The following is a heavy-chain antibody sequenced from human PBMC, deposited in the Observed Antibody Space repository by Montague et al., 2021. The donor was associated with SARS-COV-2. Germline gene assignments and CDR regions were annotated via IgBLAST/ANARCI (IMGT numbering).Heavy chain of an antibody. Sequence: PALVKPTQTLTLTCTFSGFSLISDGVGVGWIRQPPGRALEWLALIFWNDDKRYNSSLKNRLTVTKDTSKNQVVLTMTNMDPLDTGTYYCANSHLFSSLGDFDSWGQGTLVTVAS. D-gene: IGHD6-13*01. J-gene: IGHJ4*02. CDR2: IFWNDDK. V-gene: IGHV2-5*01. CDR3: ANSHLFSSLGDFDS. CDR1: GFSLISDGVG.